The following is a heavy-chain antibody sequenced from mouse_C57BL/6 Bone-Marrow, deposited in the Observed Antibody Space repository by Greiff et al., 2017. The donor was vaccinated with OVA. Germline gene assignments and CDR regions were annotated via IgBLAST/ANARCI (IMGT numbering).Heavy chain of an antibody. CDR3: ARRFSTTVVADWYFDV. J-gene: IGHJ1*03. CDR1: GFTFSSYG. V-gene: IGHV5-6*01. CDR2: ISSGGSYT. Sequence: EVQLVESGGDLVKPGGSLKLSCAASGFTFSSYGMSWVRQTPDKRLEWVATISSGGSYTYYPDSVKGRFTISRDNAKNTLYLQLSSLKSEDTAMYYCARRFSTTVVADWYFDVWGTGTTVTVSS. D-gene: IGHD1-1*01.